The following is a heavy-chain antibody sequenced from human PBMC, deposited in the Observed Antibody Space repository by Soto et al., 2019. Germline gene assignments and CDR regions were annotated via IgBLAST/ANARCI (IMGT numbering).Heavy chain of an antibody. V-gene: IGHV4-59*01. Sequence: SETLSLTCTVSGGSISSYYWSWIRQPPGKGLEWIGYIYYSGSTNYNPSLKSRVTISVDTSKNQFSLKLSSVTAADTAVYYCAREGYGENALDIWGQGTMVTVSS. CDR3: AREGYGENALDI. J-gene: IGHJ3*02. CDR1: GGSISSYY. D-gene: IGHD4-17*01. CDR2: IYYSGST.